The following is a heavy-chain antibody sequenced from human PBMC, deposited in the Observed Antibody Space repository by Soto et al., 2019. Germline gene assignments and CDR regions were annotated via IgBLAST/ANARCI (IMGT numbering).Heavy chain of an antibody. V-gene: IGHV3-48*02. J-gene: IGHJ4*02. CDR2: ISSSSSTI. CDR3: ARGGGAGGNFRSQY. D-gene: IGHD2-21*02. Sequence: GGSLRLSCAASGFTFSSYSMNWVRRAPGTGLEWVSYISSSSSTIYYADSVKGRFTISRDNAKNSLYLQMNSLRDEDTAVDYFARGGGAGGNFRSQYWGQRTLGTVSS. CDR1: GFTFSSYS.